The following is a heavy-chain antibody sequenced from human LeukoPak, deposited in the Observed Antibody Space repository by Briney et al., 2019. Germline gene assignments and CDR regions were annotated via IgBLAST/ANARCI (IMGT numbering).Heavy chain of an antibody. CDR3: AREGSSSWYLY. V-gene: IGHV1-2*02. CDR2: IDPNSGGT. J-gene: IGHJ4*02. CDR1: VDTFTAYY. Sequence: ASVKVSCKAPVDTFTAYYIHWVRQAPGQGLEWLGWIDPNSGGTNYAQKFQGRVTMTREMSISSVYMELTRVTSDDTAVYYCAREGSSSWYLYWGQGTLVTVFS. D-gene: IGHD6-13*01.